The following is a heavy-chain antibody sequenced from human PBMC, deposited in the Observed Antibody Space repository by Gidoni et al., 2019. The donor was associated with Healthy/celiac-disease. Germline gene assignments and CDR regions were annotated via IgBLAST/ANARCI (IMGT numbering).Heavy chain of an antibody. D-gene: IGHD3-22*01. CDR3: ARHIKRYYYDSSGSLNFDY. CDR2: IYYSGST. V-gene: IGHV4-39*01. J-gene: IGHJ4*02. Sequence: QLQLQESGPGLVKPSETLSLTCTFSGGSISSSSYYWGWIRQPPGKGLEWIGSIYYSGSTYYNPSLKSRVTISVDTSKNQFSLKLSAVTAADTAVYYCARHIKRYYYDSSGSLNFDYWGQGTLVTVSS. CDR1: GGSISSSSYY.